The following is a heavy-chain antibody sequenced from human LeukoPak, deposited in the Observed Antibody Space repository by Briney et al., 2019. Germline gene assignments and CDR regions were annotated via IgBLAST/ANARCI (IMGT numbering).Heavy chain of an antibody. Sequence: ASVKVSCKASGGTFSSYAISWVRQAPGQGLEWMGWMNPNSGNTGYAQKFQGRVTMTRNTSISTAYMELSSLRSEDTAVYYCARALHTYYYDSSGYHPPGYWGQGTLVTVSS. V-gene: IGHV1-8*02. CDR2: MNPNSGNT. J-gene: IGHJ4*02. CDR1: GGTFSSYA. CDR3: ARALHTYYYDSSGYHPPGY. D-gene: IGHD3-22*01.